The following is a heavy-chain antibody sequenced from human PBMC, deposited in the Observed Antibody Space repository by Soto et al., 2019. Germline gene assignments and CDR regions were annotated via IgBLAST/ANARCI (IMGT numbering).Heavy chain of an antibody. CDR1: GGSISSYY. V-gene: IGHV4-59*01. D-gene: IGHD3-10*01. Sequence: QVQLQESGPGLVKHSETLSLTCTVSGGSISSYYWSWIRQPPGTGLEWIGYIYYSGSTNYNPSLKSRVTISVDTSKNQCSLKLSSVTAADTAVYYCARVSGRSGYIDYWGQGTLVTVSS. CDR2: IYYSGST. CDR3: ARVSGRSGYIDY. J-gene: IGHJ4*02.